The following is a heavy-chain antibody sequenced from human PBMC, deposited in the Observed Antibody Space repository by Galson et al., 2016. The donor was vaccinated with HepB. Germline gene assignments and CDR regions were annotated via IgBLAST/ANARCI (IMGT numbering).Heavy chain of an antibody. D-gene: IGHD2-15*01. CDR3: AIGGHCTGGSCDLVTTTELYYDAMGV. J-gene: IGHJ6*02. CDR1: EFTFTTSW. Sequence: SLRLSCAASEFTFTTSWMTWVRQAPGKGLEWVANIKQDGSEKYYVDSVKGRFALSRDNAKKSLYLQMNSLRAEDTAVYYCAIGGHCTGGSCDLVTTTELYYDAMGVWGQGTTVTVSS. CDR2: IKQDGSEK. V-gene: IGHV3-7*03.